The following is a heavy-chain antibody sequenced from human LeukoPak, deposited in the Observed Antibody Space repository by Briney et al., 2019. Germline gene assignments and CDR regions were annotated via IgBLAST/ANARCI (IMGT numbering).Heavy chain of an antibody. CDR3: NKGMATMDY. D-gene: IGHD5-24*01. J-gene: IGHJ4*02. CDR2: IKSKTDGGTT. Sequence: SSETLSLTCTVSGGSISSYYWSWIRQPPGKGLEWVGRIKSKTDGGTTDYAAPVKGRFTISRDDSKNTVYLQMNSLKTEDTAVYYCNKGMATMDYWGQGTLVTVSS. V-gene: IGHV3-15*01. CDR1: GGSISSYY.